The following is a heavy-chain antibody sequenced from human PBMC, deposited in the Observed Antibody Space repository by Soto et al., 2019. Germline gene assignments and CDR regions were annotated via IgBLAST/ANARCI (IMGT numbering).Heavy chain of an antibody. Sequence: LSLTCTVSGGSISSNYWTWIRQPPGKGLEWIGYVYNSGSTNYNPSLKSRVTISEDTSKSQFSLKVNSMTAADTAVYYCAGYRREAVAGYTLDNWGQGILVTVSS. CDR2: VYNSGST. D-gene: IGHD6-13*01. J-gene: IGHJ4*02. CDR1: GGSISSNY. CDR3: AGYRREAVAGYTLDN. V-gene: IGHV4-59*01.